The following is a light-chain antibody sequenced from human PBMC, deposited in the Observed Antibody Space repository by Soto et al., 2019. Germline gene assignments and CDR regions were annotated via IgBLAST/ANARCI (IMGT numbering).Light chain of an antibody. Sequence: ESVLTQSPATLSLSPGERATLSCRASESVSRHLAWYQQKPGQAPRLLIYDASDRATGIPARFSGSGSGTDFTLTISSLEPADIAVYYCQQHFTWPLTFGQGTKLEIK. CDR2: DAS. V-gene: IGKV3-11*01. CDR3: QQHFTWPLT. CDR1: ESVSRH. J-gene: IGKJ2*01.